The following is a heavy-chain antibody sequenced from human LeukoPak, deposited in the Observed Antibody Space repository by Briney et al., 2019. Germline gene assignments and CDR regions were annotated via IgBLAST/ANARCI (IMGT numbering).Heavy chain of an antibody. D-gene: IGHD6-6*01. CDR3: ARDREYRSSSYPLDY. Sequence: ASVKVSCKASGYTFTGYYMHWVRQAPGQGLEWMGWVNPNSGGTNFAQKFQGRVTMTRDTSISTAYMELSRLRSDDTAVYLCARDREYRSSSYPLDYWGQGTLVTVPS. J-gene: IGHJ4*02. CDR1: GYTFTGYY. V-gene: IGHV1-2*02. CDR2: VNPNSGGT.